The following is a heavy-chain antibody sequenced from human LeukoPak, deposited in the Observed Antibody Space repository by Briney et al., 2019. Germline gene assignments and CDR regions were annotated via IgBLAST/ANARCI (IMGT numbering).Heavy chain of an antibody. D-gene: IGHD3-10*01. CDR3: AKVRTMVRGVIIGY. CDR1: GFTFTTYA. J-gene: IGHJ4*02. CDR2: ISWNSGSI. V-gene: IGHV3-9*01. Sequence: GGSLRLSCAASGFTFTTYAMHWVRQAAGKGLEWVSGISWNSGSISYADSVKGRFTISRDNAKNSLYLQMNSLRAEDTALYYCAKVRTMVRGVIIGYWGQGTLVTVSS.